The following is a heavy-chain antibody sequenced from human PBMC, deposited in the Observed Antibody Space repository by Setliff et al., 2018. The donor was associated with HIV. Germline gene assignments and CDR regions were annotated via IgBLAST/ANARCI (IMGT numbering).Heavy chain of an antibody. D-gene: IGHD3-10*01. Sequence: SETLSLTCTVSGGSISSHNWGWIRQPPGRGLEWIVYMYYTGRTNYNPSLKSRVTTSVDTSKNQFSLKLNSVTAADTAVYYCARDIDGSGRGFDIWGQGTMVTVSS. CDR3: ARDIDGSGRGFDI. CDR1: GGSISSHN. V-gene: IGHV4-59*11. J-gene: IGHJ3*02. CDR2: MYYTGRT.